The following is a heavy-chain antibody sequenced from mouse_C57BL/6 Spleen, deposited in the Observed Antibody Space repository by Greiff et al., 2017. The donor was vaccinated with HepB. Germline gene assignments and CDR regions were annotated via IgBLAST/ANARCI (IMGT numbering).Heavy chain of an antibody. J-gene: IGHJ2*01. CDR2: ISYDGSN. Sequence: VQLKESGPGLVKPSQSLSLTCSVTGYSITSGYYWNWIRQFPGNKLEWMGYISYDGSNNYNPSLKNRISITRDTSKNQFFLKLNSVTTEDTATYYCARDQSFDYWGQGTTLTVSS. CDR1: GYSITSGYY. V-gene: IGHV3-6*01. CDR3: ARDQSFDY.